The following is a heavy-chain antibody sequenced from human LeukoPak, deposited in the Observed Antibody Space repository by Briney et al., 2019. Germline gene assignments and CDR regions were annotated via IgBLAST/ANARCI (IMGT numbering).Heavy chain of an antibody. J-gene: IGHJ4*02. D-gene: IGHD1-14*01. CDR3: AKRTAPAEFDY. V-gene: IGHV3-30*02. Sequence: DSVKGRLTISRDNSKNTLDLEMNSLRAEDTAVYYCAKRTAPAEFDYWGQGTLVTVSS.